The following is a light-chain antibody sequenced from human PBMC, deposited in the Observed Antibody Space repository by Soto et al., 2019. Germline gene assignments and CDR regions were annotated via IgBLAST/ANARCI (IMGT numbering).Light chain of an antibody. CDR3: QQYNNWPLT. Sequence: EIVMTQSPATLSVSPGERATLSCRASQSFSSNLACYQQKPGQAPRLIIYGASIRATGIPARFSGSASGTEFTLTISSLQSEEFAVYYCQQYNNWPLTFGGGTKVEIK. V-gene: IGKV3-15*01. CDR1: QSFSSN. CDR2: GAS. J-gene: IGKJ4*01.